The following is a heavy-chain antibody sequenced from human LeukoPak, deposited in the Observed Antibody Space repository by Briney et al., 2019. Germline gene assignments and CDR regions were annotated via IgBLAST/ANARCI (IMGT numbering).Heavy chain of an antibody. D-gene: IGHD3-10*01. J-gene: IGHJ4*02. V-gene: IGHV3-48*01. CDR1: GFTFSSYS. CDR2: ISSSSSTI. CDR3: ARDKYYYGLGSYFVDY. Sequence: PGGSLRLSCAASGFTFSSYSMNWVRQAPGKGLEWVSYISSSSSTIYYADSVKGRSTISRDNAKNSLYLQMNSLRAEDTAVYYCARDKYYYGLGSYFVDYWGQGTLVTVSS.